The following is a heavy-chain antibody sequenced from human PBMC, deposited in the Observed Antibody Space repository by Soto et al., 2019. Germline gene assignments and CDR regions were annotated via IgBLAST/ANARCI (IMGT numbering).Heavy chain of an antibody. CDR2: ISYDGSNK. Sequence: GGSLRLSCAASGLTFSSYAMHWVRQAPGKGLEWVAVISYDGSNKYYADSVKGRFTISRDNSKNTLYLQMNSLRAEDTAVYYCARDGWELLSPAYYFDYWGQGTLVTVSS. D-gene: IGHD1-26*01. J-gene: IGHJ4*02. CDR1: GLTFSSYA. CDR3: ARDGWELLSPAYYFDY. V-gene: IGHV3-30-3*01.